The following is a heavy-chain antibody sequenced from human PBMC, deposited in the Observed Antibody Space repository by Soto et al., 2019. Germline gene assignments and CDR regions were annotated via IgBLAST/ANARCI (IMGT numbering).Heavy chain of an antibody. CDR3: ARGPGRYHYSRGNYGMDV. CDR1: GFTFSSYA. J-gene: IGHJ6*01. CDR2: ISYDGSNK. D-gene: IGHD6-13*01. Sequence: QVQLVESGGGVVQPGRTLRPSGAASGFTFSSYAMHWVRQAPGKGLEWVAVISYDGSNKYYADFLKGRFTISRDNSKNTLYLQMNSLRAEETAVYYCARGPGRYHYSRGNYGMDVW. V-gene: IGHV3-30*01.